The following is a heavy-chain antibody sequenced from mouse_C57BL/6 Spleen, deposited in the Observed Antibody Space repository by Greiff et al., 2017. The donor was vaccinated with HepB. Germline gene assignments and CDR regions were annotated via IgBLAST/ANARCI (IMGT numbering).Heavy chain of an antibody. CDR3: ARWNYYSSSYWYFDV. D-gene: IGHD1-1*01. CDR2: IYPGSGST. CDR1: GYTFTSYW. Sequence: QVQLQQPGAELVKPGASVKMSCKASGYTFTSYWITWVKQRPGQGLEWIGDIYPGSGSTNYNEKFKSKATLTVDTSSSTAYMQLSSLTSEAPAVYYCARWNYYSSSYWYFDVWGTGTTVTVSS. J-gene: IGHJ1*03. V-gene: IGHV1-55*01.